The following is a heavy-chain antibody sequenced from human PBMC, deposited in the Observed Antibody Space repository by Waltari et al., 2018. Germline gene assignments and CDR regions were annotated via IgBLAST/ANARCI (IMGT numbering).Heavy chain of an antibody. CDR1: GGSISSSSYY. D-gene: IGHD2-15*01. CDR2: IYYSGST. Sequence: QLQLQESGPGLVKPSETLSLTCTVSGGSISSSSYYWGWIRQPPGKGLEWIGSIYYSGSTYYNPSLKSRVTISVDTSKNQFSLKLSSVTAADTAVYYCARRGPHIRWYPFDYWGQGTLVIVSS. CDR3: ARRGPHIRWYPFDY. V-gene: IGHV4-39*07. J-gene: IGHJ4*02.